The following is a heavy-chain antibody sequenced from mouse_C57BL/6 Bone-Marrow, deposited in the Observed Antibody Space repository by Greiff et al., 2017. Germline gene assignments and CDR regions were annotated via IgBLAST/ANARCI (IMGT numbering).Heavy chain of an antibody. D-gene: IGHD1-1*01. Sequence: QVQLQQSGAELARPGASVKLSCTASGYTFTSYGMSWVKQRTGQGLEWIGEIYPRSGNTYYNEKFKGKATLTADKSSSTAYMELRSLTSEDSAVYFCARRRTYYYGSSYDYWGQGTTLTVSS. CDR3: ARRRTYYYGSSYDY. V-gene: IGHV1-81*01. J-gene: IGHJ2*01. CDR1: GYTFTSYG. CDR2: IYPRSGNT.